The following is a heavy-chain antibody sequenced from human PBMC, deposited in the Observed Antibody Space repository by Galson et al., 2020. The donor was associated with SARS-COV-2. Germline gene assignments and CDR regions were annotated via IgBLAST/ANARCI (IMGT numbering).Heavy chain of an antibody. Sequence: ETSETLYLTCSISDGPISSYYWSWIRQPPGKGLEWIGYISYSGSTNYNPSLRSRVTISVDMSKNQFSLKLSSLTAADAAGYYCARDPAPLYGDNYYYGMDVWGRGTTVTVSS. D-gene: IGHD4-17*01. CDR2: ISYSGST. CDR1: DGPISSYY. CDR3: ARDPAPLYGDNYYYGMDV. J-gene: IGHJ6*02. V-gene: IGHV4-59*01.